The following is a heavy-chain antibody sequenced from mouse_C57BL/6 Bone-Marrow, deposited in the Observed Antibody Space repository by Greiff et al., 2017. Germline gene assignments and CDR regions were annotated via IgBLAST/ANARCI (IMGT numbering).Heavy chain of an antibody. D-gene: IGHD6-2*01. CDR1: GFTFSDYG. V-gene: IGHV5-17*01. J-gene: IGHJ1*03. CDR3: ASPGVSRYFDV. Sequence: EVLLVESGGGLVKPGGSLKLSCAASGFTFSDYGMHWVRQAPEKGLEWVAYISSGSSTIYYADTVKGRFTISRDNATNTLFLQLTSLRSEDTAIYFCASPGVSRYFDVWGTGTPVTVSA. CDR2: ISSGSSTI.